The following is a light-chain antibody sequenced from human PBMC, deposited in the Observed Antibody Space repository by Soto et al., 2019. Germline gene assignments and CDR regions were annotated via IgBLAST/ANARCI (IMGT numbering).Light chain of an antibody. J-gene: IGKJ1*01. Sequence: DIQMTQSPSTLSASVGDRVTITCRASQSISTYLNWYQQKLGKAPTLLIYAASSLQSGVPSRFRGGGSGTDFTLTIINLQPEDFATYFWQQCYGSPRTFGQGTKVEI. CDR3: QQCYGSPRT. CDR2: AAS. CDR1: QSISTY. V-gene: IGKV1-39*01.